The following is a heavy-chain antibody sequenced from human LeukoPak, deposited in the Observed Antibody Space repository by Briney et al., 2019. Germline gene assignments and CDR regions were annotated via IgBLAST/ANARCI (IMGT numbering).Heavy chain of an antibody. CDR2: ISWDGGST. V-gene: IGHV3-43D*03. J-gene: IGHJ4*02. Sequence: PGGSLRLSCAASGITLSNYWIHWVRQAPGKGLEWVSLISWDGGSTYYAGSVKGRFTISRDNSKNSLYLQMNSLRPEDTALYYCAKDVRGSTSWYGLDYWGQGTLVTVSS. CDR1: GITLSNYW. CDR3: AKDVRGSTSWYGLDY. D-gene: IGHD6-13*01.